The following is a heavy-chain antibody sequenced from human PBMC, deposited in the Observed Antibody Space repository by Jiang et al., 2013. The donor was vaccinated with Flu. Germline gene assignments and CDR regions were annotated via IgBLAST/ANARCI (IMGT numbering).Heavy chain of an antibody. Sequence: SQTLSLTCAISGDSVSSNSAAWNWLRQSPSRGLEWLGRTYYRSKWFYDYAISVKSRITVNADTSKNQFSLQLDSVTPEDTAVYYCARDRGIASRLGWFDPWGQGTLVTVSS. CDR3: ARDRGIASRLGWFDP. J-gene: IGHJ5*02. CDR1: GDSVSSNSAA. V-gene: IGHV6-1*01. CDR2: TYYRSKWFY. D-gene: IGHD6-6*01.